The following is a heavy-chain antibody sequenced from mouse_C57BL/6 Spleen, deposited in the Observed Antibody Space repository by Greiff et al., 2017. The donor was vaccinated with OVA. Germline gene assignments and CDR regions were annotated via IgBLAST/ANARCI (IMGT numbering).Heavy chain of an antibody. J-gene: IGHJ2*01. CDR2: IDPSDSYT. CDR1: GYTFTSYW. D-gene: IGHD2-4*01. CDR3: ARSYDYDTYFDY. Sequence: QVQLQQPGAELVKPGASVKLSCKASGYTFTSYWMQWVKQRPGQGLEWIGEIDPSDSYTNYNQKFKGKAPLTVDTSSSTAYMQLSSLTSEDSAVYYCARSYDYDTYFDYWGQGTTLTVSS. V-gene: IGHV1-50*01.